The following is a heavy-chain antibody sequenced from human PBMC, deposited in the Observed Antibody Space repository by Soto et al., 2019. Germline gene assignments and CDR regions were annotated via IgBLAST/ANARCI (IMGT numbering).Heavy chain of an antibody. J-gene: IGHJ5*02. CDR1: GFTVSSNY. CDR2: IYSGGST. CDR3: ARIPGKGFWFDP. V-gene: IGHV3-66*01. Sequence: VGSLRLSCAASGFTVSSNYMSWVRQAPGKGLEWVSVIYSGGSTYYADSVKGRFTISRDNSKNTLYLQMNSLRAEDTAVYYCARIPGKGFWFDPWGQGTLVTVSS.